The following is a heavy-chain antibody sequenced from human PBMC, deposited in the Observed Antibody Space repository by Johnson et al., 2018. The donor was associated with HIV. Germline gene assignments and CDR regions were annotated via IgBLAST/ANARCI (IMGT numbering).Heavy chain of an antibody. Sequence: QVQLVESGGGLVQPGRSLRLSCAASGFTFRSYAMHWVRQAPGQGREWVAVISNDGSNKYYADSVKGRFTISRDNSKNTLYLQMNTLRAEDAAVYYCAKGWDPMTTVNTFAFDIWGQGTMVIVSS. J-gene: IGHJ3*02. CDR2: ISNDGSNK. CDR1: GFTFRSYA. D-gene: IGHD4-11*01. CDR3: AKGWDPMTTVNTFAFDI. V-gene: IGHV3-30*18.